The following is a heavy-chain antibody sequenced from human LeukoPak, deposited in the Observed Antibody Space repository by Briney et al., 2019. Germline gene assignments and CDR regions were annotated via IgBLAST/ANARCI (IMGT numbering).Heavy chain of an antibody. CDR1: EYSFTSYW. D-gene: IGHD2-2*01. V-gene: IGHV5-51*01. CDR3: ARGVPAATYYYYYYYMDV. Sequence: GESLKISCKGSEYSFTSYWIGWVRQMPGKGLEWMGIIYPGDSDTRYSPSLQGQVTISADKSISTAYLQWSSLKASDTAMYYCARGVPAATYYYYYYYMDVWGKGTTVTVSS. CDR2: IYPGDSDT. J-gene: IGHJ6*03.